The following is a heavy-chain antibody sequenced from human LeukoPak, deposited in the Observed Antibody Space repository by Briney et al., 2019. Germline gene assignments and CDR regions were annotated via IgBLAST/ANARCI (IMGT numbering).Heavy chain of an antibody. CDR2: IWYDGSNK. Sequence: PGGSLRLSCAASGFTFSSYGMHWVRQAPGKGLEWVAVIWYDGSNKYYADSVKGRFTISRDNSKNTLYLQMNSLRAEDTAVYYCASERGGDYSNYWGQGTLVTVSS. CDR3: ASERGGDYSNY. V-gene: IGHV3-33*01. D-gene: IGHD4-11*01. J-gene: IGHJ4*02. CDR1: GFTFSSYG.